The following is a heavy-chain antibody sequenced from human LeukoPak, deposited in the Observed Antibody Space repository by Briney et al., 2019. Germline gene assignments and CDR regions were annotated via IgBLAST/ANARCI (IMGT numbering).Heavy chain of an antibody. CDR2: IYYSGST. Sequence: SATLSLSCTVSGGSISSSSYYWGWIRQPPGKGLEWIGSIYYSGSTYYNPSLKSRVTISVDTSKNQFSLKLSSVTAADTAVYYCAKTGRWELEDHDAFDIWGQGTMVTVSS. D-gene: IGHD1-26*01. CDR1: GGSISSSSYY. CDR3: AKTGRWELEDHDAFDI. V-gene: IGHV4-39*01. J-gene: IGHJ3*02.